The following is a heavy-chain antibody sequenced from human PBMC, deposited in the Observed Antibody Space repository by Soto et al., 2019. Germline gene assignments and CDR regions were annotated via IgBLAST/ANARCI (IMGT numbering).Heavy chain of an antibody. V-gene: IGHV3-23*01. CDR2: IGGDTSYT. CDR1: GFSFSNYA. J-gene: IGHJ4*02. CDR3: AKDPNGDYVGAFDS. Sequence: EVQLLESGGGLVQPGGSLRLSCTASGFSFSNYAVTWVRQAPGKGLEWVSSIGGDTSYTYYADSVKGRFTISRDKSKNTVFLQMNSLIADDTAVYHCAKDPNGDYVGAFDSWGQGTLVTVSS. D-gene: IGHD4-17*01.